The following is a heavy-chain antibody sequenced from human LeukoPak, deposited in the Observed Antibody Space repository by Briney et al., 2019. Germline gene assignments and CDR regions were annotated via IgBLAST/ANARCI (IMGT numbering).Heavy chain of an antibody. CDR3: ARGGYYYGSGHYYYYYYGMDV. D-gene: IGHD3-10*01. CDR1: GYTFTSYG. V-gene: IGHV1-18*01. Sequence: ASVKVSCKASGYTFTSYGISWVRQAPAQGLEGMGWISAYNGNTNYAQKLQGRVTMTTDTSTSTAYMELRSLRSDDTAVYYCARGGYYYGSGHYYYYYYGMDVWGQGTTVTVSS. J-gene: IGHJ6*02. CDR2: ISAYNGNT.